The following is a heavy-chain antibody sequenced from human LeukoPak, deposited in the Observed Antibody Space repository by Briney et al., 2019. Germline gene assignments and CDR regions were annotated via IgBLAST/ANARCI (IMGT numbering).Heavy chain of an antibody. V-gene: IGHV3-23*01. CDR3: AKEFSTPLGSDYYYYYMDV. J-gene: IGHJ6*03. Sequence: PGGSLRLSCAASGFTFSSYAMSWVRQAPGKGLEWVSAISGSGGSTYYADSVKGRFTISRDNSKNTLYLQMNSLRAEDTAVYYCAKEFSTPLGSDYYYYYMDVWGKGTTVTVSS. CDR1: GFTFSSYA. D-gene: IGHD2/OR15-2a*01. CDR2: ISGSGGST.